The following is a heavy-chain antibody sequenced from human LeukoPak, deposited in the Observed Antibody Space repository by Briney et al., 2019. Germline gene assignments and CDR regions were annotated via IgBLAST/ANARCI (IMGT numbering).Heavy chain of an antibody. D-gene: IGHD2-21*01. CDR1: GFTFSSYG. CDR3: ARSGLARVNDI. CDR2: ISGSGGST. Sequence: GGSLRLSCAASGFTFSSYGMSWVRQAPGKGLEWVSAISGSGGSTYYADSVKGRFTISRDNSKNTLYLQMNSLRAEDTAVYYCARSGLARVNDIWGQGTMVTVSS. J-gene: IGHJ3*02. V-gene: IGHV3-23*01.